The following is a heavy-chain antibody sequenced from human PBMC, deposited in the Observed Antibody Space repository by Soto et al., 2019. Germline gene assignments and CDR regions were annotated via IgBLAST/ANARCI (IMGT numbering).Heavy chain of an antibody. CDR1: GFTFRDHA. D-gene: IGHD3-22*01. CDR2: ISANGGSI. J-gene: IGHJ5*02. Sequence: EAQLLTSGGGLVQPGGSLRLSCVGSGFTFRDHAMRWVRQAPGRGLEWVSAISANGGSIQHADSVKGRFSVSRDNANNTDYLQMENLRTEDSAVYYYAKDHYYDAPGWFYPWGQGSRVLVSS. V-gene: IGHV3-23*01. CDR3: AKDHYYDAPGWFYP.